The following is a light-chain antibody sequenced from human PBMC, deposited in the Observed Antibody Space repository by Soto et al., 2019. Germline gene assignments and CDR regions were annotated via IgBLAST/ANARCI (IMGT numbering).Light chain of an antibody. Sequence: IVLTHSPDTLSLSPGDRATLSCRASQSFSSSYLAWYQQKPGQAPRLLISGASSRATGIPDRFSGSGSGTDFTLTISRLEPEDFAVYYCQQYGNSRTFGQGTKVDIK. CDR1: QSFSSSY. V-gene: IGKV3-20*01. CDR3: QQYGNSRT. CDR2: GAS. J-gene: IGKJ1*01.